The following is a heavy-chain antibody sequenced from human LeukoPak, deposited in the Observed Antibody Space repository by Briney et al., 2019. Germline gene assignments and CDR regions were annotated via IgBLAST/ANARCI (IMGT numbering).Heavy chain of an antibody. CDR1: AFSLNAYN. D-gene: IGHD6-25*01. J-gene: IGHJ6*03. Sequence: GGSLRLSCAASAFSLNAYNMNWVRQAPGKGLEWVSSISYTGTYIYYADSVKGRFTISRDNAKNSLYLQMNSLRADDTAVYYCARFAAGGSYYYYMDVWGKGTTVTVSS. CDR3: ARFAAGGSYYYYMDV. V-gene: IGHV3-21*01. CDR2: ISYTGTYI.